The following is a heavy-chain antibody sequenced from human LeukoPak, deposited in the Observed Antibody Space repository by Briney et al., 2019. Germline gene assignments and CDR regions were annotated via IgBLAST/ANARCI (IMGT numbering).Heavy chain of an antibody. V-gene: IGHV4-34*01. D-gene: IGHD1-26*01. J-gene: IGHJ4*02. CDR2: INHSGST. Sequence: SETLSLTCAVYGESFSGHHWSWIRQPPGKGLEWIGEINHSGSTYNPSLKSRVTISVDTSKNQFSLKLNSVTAADTAVYYCARRPPNTGTYDGPPGLDYWGQGTPVTVSS. CDR1: GESFSGHH. CDR3: ARRPPNTGTYDGPPGLDY.